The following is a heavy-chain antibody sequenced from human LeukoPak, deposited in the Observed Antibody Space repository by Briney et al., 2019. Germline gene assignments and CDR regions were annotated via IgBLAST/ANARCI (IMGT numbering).Heavy chain of an antibody. CDR1: GFTFSSYG. V-gene: IGHV3-30*18. J-gene: IGHJ4*02. D-gene: IGHD3-10*01. CDR2: ISYDGSNK. CDR3: AKDLEGSGSYYSGFDY. Sequence: QPGRSLRLSCAASGFTFSSYGMHWVRQAPGKGLEWVAVISYDGSNKYYADSVKGRFTISRDNSKNTLYLQMNSLRAEDTAVYYCAKDLEGSGSYYSGFDYWGQGTLVTVSS.